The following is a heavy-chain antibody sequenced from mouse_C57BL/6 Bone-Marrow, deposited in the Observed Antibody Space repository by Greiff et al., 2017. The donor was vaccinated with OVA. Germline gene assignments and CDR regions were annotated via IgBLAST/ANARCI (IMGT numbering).Heavy chain of an antibody. CDR1: GFTFTDYY. V-gene: IGHV7-3*01. CDR3: ASLPDYYGSSSYWYFDV. J-gene: IGHJ1*03. D-gene: IGHD1-1*01. Sequence: EVQGVESGGGLVQPGGSLSLSCAASGFTFTDYYMSWVRQPPGKALEWLGFIRNKANGYTTEYSASVKGRFTISRDNSQSILYLQMNALRAEDSATYYCASLPDYYGSSSYWYFDVWGTGTTVTVSS. CDR2: IRNKANGYTT.